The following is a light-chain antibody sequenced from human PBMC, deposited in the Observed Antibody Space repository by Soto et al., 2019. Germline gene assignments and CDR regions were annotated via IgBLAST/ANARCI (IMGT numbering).Light chain of an antibody. V-gene: IGKV3D-15*03. CDR3: HQRNNLPWT. J-gene: IGKJ1*01. CDR2: GAS. Sequence: IVITQSPATXSVPIPDSATLSCRASQSVSSNLDWYQKKPGQDXRXXXYGASNRATGIPARFSGSGSGTEFNLTITVLAAEDFEVYYCHQRNNLPWTFGQGTQVDI. CDR1: QSVSSN.